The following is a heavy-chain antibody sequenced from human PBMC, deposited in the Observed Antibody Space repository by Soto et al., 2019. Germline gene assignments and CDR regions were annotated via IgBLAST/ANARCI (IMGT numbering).Heavy chain of an antibody. V-gene: IGHV3-11*06. CDR3: AREPYYYDSSGYYYGLSYFDY. CDR1: GFTFSDYY. CDR2: ISSSSSYT. D-gene: IGHD3-22*01. J-gene: IGHJ4*02. Sequence: GSLRLSCAASGFTFSDYYMSWIRQAPGKGLEWVSYISSSSSYTNYADSVKGRFTISRDNAKNSLYLQMNSLRAEDTAVYYCAREPYYYDSSGYYYGLSYFDYWGQGTLLTVSS.